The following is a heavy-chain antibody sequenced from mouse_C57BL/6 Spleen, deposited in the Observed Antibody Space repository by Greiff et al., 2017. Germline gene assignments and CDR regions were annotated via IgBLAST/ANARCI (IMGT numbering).Heavy chain of an antibody. Sequence: EVQRVESGGGLVKPGGSLKLSCAASGFTFSDSGMHWVRQAPEKGLEWVEYISSGSSTIYYADTVKGRFTISRDNAKNTLFLQMTSLRSEDTAMCYCARGLRGYFDYWGQGTTLSVS. D-gene: IGHD2-4*01. V-gene: IGHV5-17*01. J-gene: IGHJ2*01. CDR3: ARGLRGYFDY. CDR2: ISSGSSTI. CDR1: GFTFSDSG.